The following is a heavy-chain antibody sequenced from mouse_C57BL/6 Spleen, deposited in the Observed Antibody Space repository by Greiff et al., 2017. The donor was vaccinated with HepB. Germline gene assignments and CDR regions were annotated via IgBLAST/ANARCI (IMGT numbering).Heavy chain of an antibody. Sequence: QVQLKESGAELARPGASVKLSCKASGYTFTSYGISWVKQRTGQGLEWIGEIYPRSGNTYYNEKFKGKATLTADKSSSTAYMGLRSLTSEDSAVYFCASYYYGSNYFDYRGHGTTLTVSS. D-gene: IGHD1-1*01. CDR2: IYPRSGNT. CDR3: ASYYYGSNYFDY. J-gene: IGHJ2*01. V-gene: IGHV1-81*01. CDR1: GYTFTSYG.